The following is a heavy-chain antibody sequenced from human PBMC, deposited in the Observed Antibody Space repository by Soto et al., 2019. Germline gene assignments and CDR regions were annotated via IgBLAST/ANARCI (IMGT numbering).Heavy chain of an antibody. J-gene: IGHJ3*02. V-gene: IGHV3-11*05. CDR1: GFTFSDYY. D-gene: IGHD1-26*01. CDR3: ARALSGHDAFDI. Sequence: QVQLVESGGGLVKPGGSLRLSCAASGFTFSDYYMSWIRQAPGKGLEWVSYISSSSSYTNYADSVKGRFTISRDNAKNSLYLQMNSLRAEDTDVYYCARALSGHDAFDIWGQGTMVTVSS. CDR2: ISSSSSYT.